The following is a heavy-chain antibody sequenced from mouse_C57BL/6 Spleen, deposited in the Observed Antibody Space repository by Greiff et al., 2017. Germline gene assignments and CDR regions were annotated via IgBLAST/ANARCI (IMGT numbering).Heavy chain of an antibody. D-gene: IGHD4-1*02. J-gene: IGHJ2*01. Sequence: VQLKQPGAELVKPGASVKMSCKASGYTFTSYWITWVKQRPGQGLEWIGDIYPGSGSTNYNEKFKSKATLTVDTSSSTAYMQLSSLTSEDSAVYYCARKGFSNWDIDYWGQGTTLTVAS. V-gene: IGHV1-55*01. CDR1: GYTFTSYW. CDR2: IYPGSGST. CDR3: ARKGFSNWDIDY.